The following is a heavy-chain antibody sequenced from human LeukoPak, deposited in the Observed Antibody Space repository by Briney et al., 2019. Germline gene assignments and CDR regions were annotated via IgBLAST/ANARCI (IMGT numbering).Heavy chain of an antibody. J-gene: IGHJ4*02. V-gene: IGHV3-7*01. D-gene: IGHD3-10*01. CDR2: IKQDGSEK. CDR3: ASNYGSGSYYTLFDY. CDR1: GFTFSSYW. Sequence: PGGSLRLSCAASGFTFSSYWMSWVRQAPGKGLEWVANIKQDGSEKYYVDSVKGRFTISRDNAKNSLYLQMNSLRAEDTAVYYCASNYGSGSYYTLFDYWGQGTLVTVSS.